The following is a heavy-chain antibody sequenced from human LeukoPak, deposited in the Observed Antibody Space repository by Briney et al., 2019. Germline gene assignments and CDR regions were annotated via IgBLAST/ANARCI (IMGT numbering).Heavy chain of an antibody. D-gene: IGHD2-15*01. J-gene: IGHJ4*02. Sequence: SETLSLTCTVSGVSISRYYWSWIRQPPGKGLEWIGYIYYSGSTNYNPSLKSRVTISVDTSKNQFSLKLTSVTAADTAVYYCARAWGCSGGSCPSDYWGQGTLVTVSS. V-gene: IGHV4-59*01. CDR1: GVSISRYY. CDR2: IYYSGST. CDR3: ARAWGCSGGSCPSDY.